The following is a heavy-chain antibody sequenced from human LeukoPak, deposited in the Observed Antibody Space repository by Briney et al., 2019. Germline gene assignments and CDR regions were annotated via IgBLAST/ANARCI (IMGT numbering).Heavy chain of an antibody. CDR2: INPSGGST. CDR1: GYTFTSYY. V-gene: IGHV1-46*01. CDR3: ASGTPGIGSGSSSLDY. Sequence: ASVKVSXKASGYTFTSYYMHWVRQAHGQGLEWMGIINPSGGSTSYAQKFQGRVTMTRDTSTSTVYMELSSLRSEDTAVYYCASGTPGIGSGSSSLDYWGQGTLVTVSS. J-gene: IGHJ4*02. D-gene: IGHD3-10*01.